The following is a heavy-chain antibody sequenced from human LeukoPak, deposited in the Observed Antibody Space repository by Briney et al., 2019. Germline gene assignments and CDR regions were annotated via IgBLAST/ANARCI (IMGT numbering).Heavy chain of an antibody. J-gene: IGHJ4*02. CDR1: GFTFSSYA. CDR3: AKGVPYDYVWGSYRYTGGFDY. V-gene: IGHV3-23*01. Sequence: PGGSLRLSCAASGFTFSSYAMSWVRQAPGKGLEWVSAISGSGGSTYYADSVKGRFTISRGNSKNTLYLQMNSLRAEDTAVYYCAKGVPYDYVWGSYRYTGGFDYWGQGTLVTVSS. D-gene: IGHD3-16*02. CDR2: ISGSGGST.